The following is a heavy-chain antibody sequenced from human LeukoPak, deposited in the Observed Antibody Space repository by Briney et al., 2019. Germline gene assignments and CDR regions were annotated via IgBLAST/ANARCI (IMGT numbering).Heavy chain of an antibody. Sequence: SETLSLTCTVSGGSISTYYWSWIRQPPGKGLEWIGYIYDSGSTNYNPSHKSRVTISVDTSKNQFSLTLSSVTVADTAVYYCARKDSGTYDYYGMDVWGQGTTVTVSS. CDR1: GGSISTYY. D-gene: IGHD1-26*01. V-gene: IGHV4-59*01. CDR3: ARKDSGTYDYYGMDV. CDR2: IYDSGST. J-gene: IGHJ6*02.